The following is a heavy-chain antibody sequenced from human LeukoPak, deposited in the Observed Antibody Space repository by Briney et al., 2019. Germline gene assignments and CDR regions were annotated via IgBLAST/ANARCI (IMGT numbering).Heavy chain of an antibody. CDR2: ISSSSSYT. V-gene: IGHV3-11*06. D-gene: IGHD3-10*01. Sequence: GSLRLSCAASGFTFSDYYMSWIRQAPGKGLEWVSYISSSSSYTNYADSVKGRFTISRDSAKNSLYLQMNSLRAEDTAVYYCARGKDLWFGELSPFDYWGQGTLVTVSS. CDR1: GFTFSDYY. CDR3: ARGKDLWFGELSPFDY. J-gene: IGHJ4*02.